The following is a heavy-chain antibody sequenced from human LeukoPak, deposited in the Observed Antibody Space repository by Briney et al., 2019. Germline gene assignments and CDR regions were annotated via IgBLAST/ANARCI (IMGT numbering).Heavy chain of an antibody. CDR3: ARDLGASVGY. J-gene: IGHJ4*02. CDR2: ISSSSSTI. V-gene: IGHV3-48*01. CDR1: GFTFSSYG. Sequence: GGSLRLSCAASGFTFSSYGMHWVRQAPGKGLEWVSYISSSSSTIYYADSVKGRFTISRDNAKNSLYLQMNSLRAEDTAVYYCARDLGASVGYWGQGTLVTVSS. D-gene: IGHD1-26*01.